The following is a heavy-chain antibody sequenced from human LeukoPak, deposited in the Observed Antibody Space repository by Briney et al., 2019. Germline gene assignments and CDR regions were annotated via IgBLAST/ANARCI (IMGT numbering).Heavy chain of an antibody. Sequence: ASVKVSCKASGYTFTRYSMHWVRQAPGQGLEWMGITNPSGGTTSYAQKFQGRVTLTRDTSTSTVYVELSSLTSEDTAVYYCARGNPVDSWGQGTLVTVSS. V-gene: IGHV1-46*01. CDR2: TNPSGGTT. CDR1: GYTFTRYS. CDR3: ARGNPVDS. J-gene: IGHJ4*02.